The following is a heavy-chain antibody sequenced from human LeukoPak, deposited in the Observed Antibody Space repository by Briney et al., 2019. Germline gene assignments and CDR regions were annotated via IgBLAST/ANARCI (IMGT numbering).Heavy chain of an antibody. J-gene: IGHJ4*02. CDR2: IYYSGST. D-gene: IGHD2-8*01. CDR1: GGSISCSSYY. V-gene: IGHV4-39*01. CDR3: ARACTNGVCYIDY. Sequence: SETLSLTCTVSGGSISCSSYYWGWIRQPPGKGLEWIGSIYYSGSTYYNPSLKSRVTISVDTSKNQFSLKLGSVTAADTAVYYCARACTNGVCYIDYWGQGTLVTVSS.